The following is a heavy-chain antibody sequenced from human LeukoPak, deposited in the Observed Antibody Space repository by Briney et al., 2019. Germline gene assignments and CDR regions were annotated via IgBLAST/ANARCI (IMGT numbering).Heavy chain of an antibody. Sequence: GGSLRLSCAVSGFTFSIYGMNWVRQSPGKGLEWVSGIGGSGDRTYYADSVKGRFSISRGNSKNTLYLQINSLRVEDTAVYYCAKDMRMASFEHWGRGTQVTVSS. J-gene: IGHJ4*02. D-gene: IGHD5-24*01. CDR2: IGGSGDRT. V-gene: IGHV3-23*01. CDR1: GFTFSIYG. CDR3: AKDMRMASFEH.